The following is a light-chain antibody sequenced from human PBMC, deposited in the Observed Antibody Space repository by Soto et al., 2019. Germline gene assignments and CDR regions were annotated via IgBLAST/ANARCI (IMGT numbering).Light chain of an antibody. CDR2: EVN. CDR1: SSDVGGYNY. V-gene: IGLV2-14*01. Sequence: QSALTQPPSASGSPGQSVTISCSGTSSDVGGYNYVSWYQQHPGKAPKFMIYEVNNRPSGVSDRFSGSKSGNVASLTISWLQAEDEADYYCSSYTSSSTYVFGTGTKLTVL. CDR3: SSYTSSSTYV. J-gene: IGLJ1*01.